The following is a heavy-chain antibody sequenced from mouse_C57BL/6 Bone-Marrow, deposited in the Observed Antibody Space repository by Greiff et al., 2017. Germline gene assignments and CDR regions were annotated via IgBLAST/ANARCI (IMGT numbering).Heavy chain of an antibody. Sequence: VQLQQPGAELVMPGASVKLSCKASGYTFTSYWMHWVKQRPGQGLEWIGEIDPSDSYTNYNQKFKGKSTLTVDTSSSTAYMQLSSLTSEDSAVYYCARSGYYGSSWYFDVWGTGTTVTVSS. D-gene: IGHD1-1*01. J-gene: IGHJ1*03. CDR1: GYTFTSYW. V-gene: IGHV1-69*01. CDR2: IDPSDSYT. CDR3: ARSGYYGSSWYFDV.